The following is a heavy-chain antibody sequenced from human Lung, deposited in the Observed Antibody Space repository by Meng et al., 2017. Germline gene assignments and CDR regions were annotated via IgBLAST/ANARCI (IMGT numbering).Heavy chain of an antibody. V-gene: IGHV4-34*01. Sequence: LTLTLRVFGWVLCGYYWRWVRPRPGEGVGVIGEINHSGSTTYNPSLQSRANLSVDTSKNNLSLKLRSVTAAYTAVYYCAGGATDMDHYFDDWGQGALVTVSS. CDR1: GWVLCGYY. CDR2: INHSGST. J-gene: IGHJ4*02. D-gene: IGHD1-26*01. CDR3: AGGATDMDHYFDD.